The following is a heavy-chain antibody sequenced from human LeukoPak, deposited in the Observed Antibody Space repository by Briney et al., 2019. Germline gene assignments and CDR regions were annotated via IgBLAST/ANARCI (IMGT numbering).Heavy chain of an antibody. CDR1: GGSISSYY. V-gene: IGHV4-39*01. J-gene: IGHJ4*02. CDR3: ARYVVYGSGKYYFDY. Sequence: SETLSLTCTVSGGSISSYYWSWIRQPPGKRLEWIASINYSGSTYYNPSLKSRVTISVDTSENQFSLKLSSVTAADTAVYYCARYVVYGSGKYYFDYWGQGTLVTVSS. CDR2: INYSGST. D-gene: IGHD3-10*01.